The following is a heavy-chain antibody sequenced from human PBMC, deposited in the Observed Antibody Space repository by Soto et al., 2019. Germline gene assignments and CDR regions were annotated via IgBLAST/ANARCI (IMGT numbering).Heavy chain of an antibody. CDR1: GYTFTSYG. CDR2: ISAYNGNT. V-gene: IGHV1-18*01. D-gene: IGHD4-17*01. Sequence: GASAKVSCKASGYTFTSYGISWVRQAPGQGLEWMGWISAYNGNTNYAQKLQGRVTMTTDTSTSTAYMELRSLRSDDTAVYYCARAQARWVTTLHGYWGQGTLVTGSS. CDR3: ARAQARWVTTLHGY. J-gene: IGHJ4*02.